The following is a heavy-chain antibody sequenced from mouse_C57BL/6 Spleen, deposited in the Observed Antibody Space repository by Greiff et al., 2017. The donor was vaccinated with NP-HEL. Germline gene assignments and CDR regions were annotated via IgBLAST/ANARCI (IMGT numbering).Heavy chain of an antibody. J-gene: IGHJ4*01. D-gene: IGHD2-4*01. CDR3: ARTDYDVNAKDY. Sequence: TASGVDFSRYWMRWVRRAPGKGLEWIGEINPDSSTIYYAPSLKDKFLISRDNAKKTLYLQMSNVRAEDTALYYWARTDYDVNAKDYRGQGTSVTGTS. V-gene: IGHV4-1*01. CDR2: INPDSSTI. CDR1: GVDFSRYW.